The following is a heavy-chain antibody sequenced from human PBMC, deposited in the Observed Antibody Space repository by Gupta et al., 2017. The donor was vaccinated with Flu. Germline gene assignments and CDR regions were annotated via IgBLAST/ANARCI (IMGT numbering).Heavy chain of an antibody. V-gene: IGHV1-69*01. CDR2: IIPVFGPT. CDR3: ARKGGGHCSGGTCYSFDY. CDR1: GVTFSSYA. D-gene: IGHD2-15*01. Sequence: QVQLVQSGAEVKKHGSSVKVSCKASGVTFSSYAINWVRQAPGQGLEWMGGIIPVFGPTNYAQKFQGRVAITADESTSTAYMELSSLRSEDTAVYYCARKGGGHCSGGTCYSFDYWGQGTLVTVSS. J-gene: IGHJ4*02.